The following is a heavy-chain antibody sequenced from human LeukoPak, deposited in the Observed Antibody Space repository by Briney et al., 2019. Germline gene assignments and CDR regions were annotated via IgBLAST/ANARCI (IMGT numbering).Heavy chain of an antibody. Sequence: GGSLRLSCAASGFTFSSHSMNWVRQAPGKGLEWVSSISGNTHYIYYADSVKGRFTSSRDNAKNSLYLQMNSLRDEDTAVYYCARDSRFGKLLIPYFDYWGQGTLVTVSS. D-gene: IGHD3-10*01. J-gene: IGHJ4*02. CDR3: ARDSRFGKLLIPYFDY. V-gene: IGHV3-21*01. CDR2: ISGNTHYI. CDR1: GFTFSSHS.